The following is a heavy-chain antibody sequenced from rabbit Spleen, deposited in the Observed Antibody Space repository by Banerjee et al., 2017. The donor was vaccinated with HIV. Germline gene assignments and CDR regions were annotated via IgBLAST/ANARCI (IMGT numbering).Heavy chain of an antibody. Sequence: QAQLEASGGGLVKPAGSLKTSRTASVFSFSNKDVVCWVCQAPGMGLEWSVCINGVTGNSFYACGAKGLFTFSKSSSTTVILLMTSLTAAATASFFCAGDVDSVIAWNFGLWGPGTLVTVS. J-gene: IGHJ6*01. CDR1: VFSFSNKDV. D-gene: IGHD1-1*01. CDR3: AGDVDSVIAWNFGL. V-gene: IGHV1S45*01. CDR2: INGVTGNS.